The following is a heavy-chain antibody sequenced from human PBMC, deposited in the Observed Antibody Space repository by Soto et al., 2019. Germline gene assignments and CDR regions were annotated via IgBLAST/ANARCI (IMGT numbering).Heavy chain of an antibody. CDR3: ARHPAAVAAPGFDY. CDR1: GGSISSYY. J-gene: IGHJ4*02. Sequence: SETLSLTCTVSGGSISSYYWSWIRQPPGKGLEWIGYIYYSGSTNYNPSLKSRVTISVDTSKNQFSLKLSSVTAADTAVYYCARHPAAVAAPGFDYWGQGTLVTVSS. V-gene: IGHV4-59*08. D-gene: IGHD6-19*01. CDR2: IYYSGST.